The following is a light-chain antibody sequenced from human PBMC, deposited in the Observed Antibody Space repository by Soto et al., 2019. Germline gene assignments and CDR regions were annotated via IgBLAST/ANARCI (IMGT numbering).Light chain of an antibody. CDR3: QQYHNLWT. CDR2: GAS. V-gene: IGKV3-20*01. Sequence: LTQSGGALSLYPGERATLSCRASQSVSSRYFACYQQKPGQAPRLLIYGASSRATGIPDRFSGSGSGTEFTLTITSLQSEDFALYYCQQYHNLWTFGQGTMA. CDR1: QSVSSRY. J-gene: IGKJ1*01.